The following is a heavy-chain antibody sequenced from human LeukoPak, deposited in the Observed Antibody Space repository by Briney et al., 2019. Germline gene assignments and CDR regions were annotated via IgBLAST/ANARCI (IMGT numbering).Heavy chain of an antibody. Sequence: PSETLSLTCTVSGDSMSDYYWSWIRQPAERRLEWVGRISTGGSTNFNPSLKSRVTMSLDKSKNQFSLHLTSVTAADTAVYYRARVVQSTDSSGFYLPEYFQHWGQGTLVTVSS. CDR3: ARVVQSTDSSGFYLPEYFQH. D-gene: IGHD3-22*01. J-gene: IGHJ1*01. CDR2: ISTGGST. CDR1: GDSMSDYY. V-gene: IGHV4-4*07.